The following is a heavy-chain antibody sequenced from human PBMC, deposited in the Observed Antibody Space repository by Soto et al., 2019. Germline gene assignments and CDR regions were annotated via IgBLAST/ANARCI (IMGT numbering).Heavy chain of an antibody. V-gene: IGHV1-2*02. CDR3: ARDRGYCSSTSCYLPTYYYGMDV. J-gene: IGHJ6*02. CDR1: GYTFTGYY. D-gene: IGHD2-2*01. Sequence: GASVKVFCKASGYTFTGYYMHWVRQAPGQGLEWMGWINPNSGGTNYAQKFQGRVTMTRDTSISTAYMELSRLRSDDTAVYYCARDRGYCSSTSCYLPTYYYGMDVWGQGTTVTVSS. CDR2: INPNSGGT.